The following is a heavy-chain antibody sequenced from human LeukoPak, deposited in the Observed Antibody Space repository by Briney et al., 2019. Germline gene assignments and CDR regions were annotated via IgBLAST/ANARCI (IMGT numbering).Heavy chain of an antibody. CDR2: INHSGST. Sequence: SETLSLTCAVYGGSFSGYYWSWIRQPPGKGLEWIGEINHSGSTNYNPSLKSRVTISVDTSKNQFSLKLSSVTAADTAMYYCARGRFLEWFSPDNWFDPWGQGTLVTVSS. V-gene: IGHV4-34*01. CDR3: ARGRFLEWFSPDNWFDP. J-gene: IGHJ5*02. D-gene: IGHD3-3*01. CDR1: GGSFSGYY.